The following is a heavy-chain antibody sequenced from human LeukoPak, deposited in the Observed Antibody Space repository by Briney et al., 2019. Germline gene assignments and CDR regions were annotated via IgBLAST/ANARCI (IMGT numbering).Heavy chain of an antibody. CDR1: GGSISSYY. D-gene: IGHD7-27*01. J-gene: IGHJ4*02. V-gene: IGHV4-59*08. Sequence: SETLSLTCTVSGGSISSYYWSWIRQPPAKVLEGIGYIYYSGSTNYTPSLKSRVTISVDTSKNQFSLKLSSATAADTAVYYCARRHWGPIDYWGQGTLVTVSS. CDR2: IYYSGST. CDR3: ARRHWGPIDY.